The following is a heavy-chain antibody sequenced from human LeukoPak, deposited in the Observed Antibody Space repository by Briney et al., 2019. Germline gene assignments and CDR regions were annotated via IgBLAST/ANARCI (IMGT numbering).Heavy chain of an antibody. CDR3: VRRYYGMDV. J-gene: IGHJ6*02. D-gene: IGHD1-14*01. CDR1: GYSFSNRW. Sequence: GESLKISCKAFGYSFSNRWIGWVRQMPGKGLEWMGNIYPGDSDTRYSPSFQGQITISADVSINTVYLQWSSLKASDTAMYYCVRRYYGMDVWGQGTTVTVSS. CDR2: IYPGDSDT. V-gene: IGHV5-51*01.